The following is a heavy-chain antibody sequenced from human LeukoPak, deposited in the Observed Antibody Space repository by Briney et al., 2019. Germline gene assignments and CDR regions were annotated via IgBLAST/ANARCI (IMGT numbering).Heavy chain of an antibody. CDR2: FDPEEGET. CDR3: APYPPLGWFGEPPKYS. J-gene: IGHJ4*02. D-gene: IGHD3-10*01. V-gene: IGHV1-24*01. CDR1: GHSLKELS. Sequence: ASVKVSCKVSGHSLKELSMHWVRQAPGKGLEWMGGFDPEEGETFYARQFQGRLTMTEDTATDTAYMELRSLRSEDTALYYCAPYPPLGWFGEPPKYSWGQGTLVTVSS.